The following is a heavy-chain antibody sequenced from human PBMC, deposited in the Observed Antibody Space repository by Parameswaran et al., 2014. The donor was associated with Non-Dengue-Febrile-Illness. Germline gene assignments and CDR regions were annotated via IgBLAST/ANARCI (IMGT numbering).Heavy chain of an antibody. V-gene: IGHV3-23*01. J-gene: IGHJ4*02. Sequence: RWIRQPPGKGLEWVSAISGSGGSTYYADSVKGRFTISRDNSKNTLYLQMNSLRAEDTAVYYCAKDVMPPSPRFITMVQGAEAPYWGQGTLVTVSS. CDR2: ISGSGGST. D-gene: IGHD3-10*01. CDR3: AKDVMPPSPRFITMVQGAEAPY.